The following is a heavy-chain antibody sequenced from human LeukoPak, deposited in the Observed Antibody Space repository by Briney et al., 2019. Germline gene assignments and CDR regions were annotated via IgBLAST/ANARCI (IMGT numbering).Heavy chain of an antibody. D-gene: IGHD2-15*01. Sequence: PGESLKISCKGSGYSFTSYWIGWVRPMPGKGLEWMGIIYPGDSDTRYSPSFQGQVTFSADKSINTAYLQWSSLKASDTAMYYCARRYCSGGSCYDYWGQGTLVTVSS. CDR3: ARRYCSGGSCYDY. CDR1: GYSFTSYW. CDR2: IYPGDSDT. V-gene: IGHV5-51*01. J-gene: IGHJ4*02.